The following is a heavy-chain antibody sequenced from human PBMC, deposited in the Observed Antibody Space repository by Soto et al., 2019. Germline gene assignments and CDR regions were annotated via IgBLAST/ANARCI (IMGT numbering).Heavy chain of an antibody. CDR2: ISSSSSYI. CDR3: ARDHHYYDSSGYPSGY. CDR1: GFTFSSCS. J-gene: IGHJ4*02. V-gene: IGHV3-21*01. Sequence: GGSLRLSCAASGFTFSSCSMNWVRQAPGKGLEWVSSISSSSSYIYYADSVKGRFTISRDNAKNSLYLQMNSPRAEDTAVYYCARDHHYYDSSGYPSGYWGQGTLVTVSS. D-gene: IGHD3-22*01.